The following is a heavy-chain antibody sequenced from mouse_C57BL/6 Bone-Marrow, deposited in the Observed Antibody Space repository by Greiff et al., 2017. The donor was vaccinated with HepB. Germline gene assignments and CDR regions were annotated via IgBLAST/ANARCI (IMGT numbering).Heavy chain of an antibody. J-gene: IGHJ4*01. D-gene: IGHD1-1*01. CDR2: IYPGDGDT. V-gene: IGHV1-82*01. CDR1: GYAFSSSW. CDR3: ARSYYGSSYKMDY. Sequence: QVQLQQSGPELVKPGASVKISCKASGYAFSSSWMNWVKQRPGKGLEWIGRIYPGDGDTNYNGKFKGKATLTADKSSSTAYMQLSSLTSEDSAVYFCARSYYGSSYKMDYWGQGTSVTVSS.